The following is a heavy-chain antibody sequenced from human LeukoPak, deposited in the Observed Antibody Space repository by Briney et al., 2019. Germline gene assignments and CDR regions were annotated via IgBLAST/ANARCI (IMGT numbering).Heavy chain of an antibody. V-gene: IGHV3-30*18. CDR2: ISYDGSNK. Sequence: GGSLRLSCAASGFTFSSYGMHWVRQAPGKGLEWVAVISYDGSNKYYADSVKGRFTISRDNSKNTLYLQMNSLRAEDTAVYYCAKDESVRYNWNYELDYWGQGTLVTVSS. D-gene: IGHD1-7*01. CDR1: GFTFSSYG. J-gene: IGHJ4*02. CDR3: AKDESVRYNWNYELDY.